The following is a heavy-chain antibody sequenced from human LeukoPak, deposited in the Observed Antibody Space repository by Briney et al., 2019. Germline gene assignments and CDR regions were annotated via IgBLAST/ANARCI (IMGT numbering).Heavy chain of an antibody. CDR1: GSSIGEYY. D-gene: IGHD6-13*01. J-gene: IGHJ4*02. CDR2: VHHSGRT. CDR3: ARVSGAAAGYYDY. V-gene: IGHV4-59*01. Sequence: SETLSLTCALSGSSIGEYYWSWIRQPPGKGLEWLGYVHHSGRTKYNPSLKSRVTISVDTSKNRFSLNLSSLTAADTAVYYCARVSGAAAGYYDYWGQGTLVTVSS.